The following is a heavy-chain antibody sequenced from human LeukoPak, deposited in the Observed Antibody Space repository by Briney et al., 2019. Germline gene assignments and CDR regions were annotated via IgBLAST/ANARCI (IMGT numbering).Heavy chain of an antibody. CDR3: AKGDDYGANTRLPKFNWFDP. Sequence: KPGGSLRPSCAASGFMFSSFSMNWVRQAPGKGLEWVSSISGNDYSKFYADSVKGRFTISRDNSKDTLYLQTNSLRAEDTAVYYCAKGDDYGANTRLPKFNWFDPWGQGTLVTVSS. V-gene: IGHV3-21*01. CDR2: ISGNDYSK. D-gene: IGHD4-23*01. CDR1: GFMFSSFS. J-gene: IGHJ5*02.